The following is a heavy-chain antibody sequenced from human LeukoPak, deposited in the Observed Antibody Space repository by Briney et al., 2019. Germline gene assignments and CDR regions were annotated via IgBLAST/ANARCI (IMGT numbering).Heavy chain of an antibody. CDR3: ARSMDY. CDR2: INTDGSTT. Sequence: GGSLRLSCAASGFTFSSYWMHWVRQAPGKGLVWVSRINTDGSTTNYADSVRGRFTISRDNAKNTVYLQMNSLRAEDTAVYFCARSMDYWGQGTLVTVSS. CDR1: GFTFSSYW. V-gene: IGHV3-74*01. J-gene: IGHJ4*02.